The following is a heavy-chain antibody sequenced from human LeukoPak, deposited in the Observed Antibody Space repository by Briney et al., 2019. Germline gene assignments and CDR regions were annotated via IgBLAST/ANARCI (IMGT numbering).Heavy chain of an antibody. J-gene: IGHJ4*02. D-gene: IGHD1-7*01. CDR2: IIPIFGTA. Sequence: GASVKVSCKASGGTFSSYAISWVRQAPGQGLEWMGGIIPIFGTANYAQKFQGRVTITTDKSTSTAYMELSSLRSEDTAVYYCARRLDNWNYRSALGYWGQGTLVTVSS. CDR1: GGTFSSYA. V-gene: IGHV1-69*05. CDR3: ARRLDNWNYRSALGY.